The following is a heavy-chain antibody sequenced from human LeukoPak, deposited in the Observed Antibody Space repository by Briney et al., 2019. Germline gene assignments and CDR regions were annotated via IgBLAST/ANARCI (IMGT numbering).Heavy chain of an antibody. D-gene: IGHD3-3*01. CDR2: FDPEDGET. Sequence: GASVKVSCKVSGYTXTELSMHWVRQAPGKGLEWMGGFDPEDGETIYAQKFQGRVTMTEDTSTDTAYMELSSLRPEDTAVYYCATGTFLEWLVDYWGQGTLVTVSS. CDR1: GYTXTELS. V-gene: IGHV1-24*01. J-gene: IGHJ4*02. CDR3: ATGTFLEWLVDY.